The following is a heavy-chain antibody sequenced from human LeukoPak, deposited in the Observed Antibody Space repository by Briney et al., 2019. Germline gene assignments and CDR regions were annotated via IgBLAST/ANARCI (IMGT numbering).Heavy chain of an antibody. Sequence: PGGSLRLSCAASGFTFENYWMSWVRQVPRKGPEWVAHIKQDGSVEHYLDPVKGRFTISRDNAKNSLFLQMNSLIAEDTAVYYCARWAGVTDQWGQGTLVTVSS. CDR2: IKQDGSVE. CDR3: ARWAGVTDQ. J-gene: IGHJ4*02. V-gene: IGHV3-7*01. CDR1: GFTFENYW. D-gene: IGHD5-18*01.